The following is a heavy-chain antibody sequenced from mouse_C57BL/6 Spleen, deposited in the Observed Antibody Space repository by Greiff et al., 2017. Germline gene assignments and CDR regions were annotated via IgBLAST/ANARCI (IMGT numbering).Heavy chain of an antibody. CDR1: GFTFSSYA. Sequence: EVQVVESGEGLVKPGGSLKLSCAASGFTFSSYAMSWVRQTPEKRLEWVAYISSGGDYIYYADTVKGRFTISRDNARNTLYLQMSSLKSEDTAMYYCTRGDYGSSYVRYFDYWGQGTTLTVSS. D-gene: IGHD1-1*01. V-gene: IGHV5-9-1*02. CDR3: TRGDYGSSYVRYFDY. CDR2: ISSGGDYI. J-gene: IGHJ2*01.